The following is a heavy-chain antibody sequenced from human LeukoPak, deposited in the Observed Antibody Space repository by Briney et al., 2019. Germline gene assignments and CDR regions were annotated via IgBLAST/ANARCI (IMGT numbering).Heavy chain of an antibody. D-gene: IGHD3-22*01. CDR3: ARVSRGYYNNYVDY. V-gene: IGHV4-34*01. J-gene: IGHJ4*02. CDR2: INHSGST. Sequence: PSETLSLTCAVYGGSFSGYYWSWIRQPPGKGLEWIGEINHSGSTNYNPSLKSRVTISVDTSKNQFSLKLSPVTAADTAVYYCARVSRGYYNNYVDYWGQGTLVTVSS. CDR1: GGSFSGYY.